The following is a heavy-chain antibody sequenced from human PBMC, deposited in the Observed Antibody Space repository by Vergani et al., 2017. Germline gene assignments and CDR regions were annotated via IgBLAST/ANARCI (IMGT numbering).Heavy chain of an antibody. D-gene: IGHD1-26*01. CDR1: GFTFSTYA. J-gene: IGHJ4*02. Sequence: VQLVESGGGVVQPGRSLRLSCTSSGFTFSTYAMHWVRQAPGKGLEWVSAISGSGGSTYYADSVKGRFTISRDNSKNTLYLQMNSLRAEDTAVYYCAKDGATGSYDYWGQGTLVTVSS. V-gene: IGHV3-23*04. CDR3: AKDGATGSYDY. CDR2: ISGSGGST.